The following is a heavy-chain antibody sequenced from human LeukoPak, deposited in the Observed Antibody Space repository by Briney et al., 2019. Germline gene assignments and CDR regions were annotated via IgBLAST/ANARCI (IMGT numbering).Heavy chain of an antibody. Sequence: GGSLRLSCAASGFNVSNNYMTWVRQAPGKGLEWVAVISYDGRNKHYPDSVKGRFTISRDISTDTLWLQMDSLRTEDTAVYYCAKGPLRGTAAAIDYWGQGTLVTVSS. CDR1: GFNVSNNY. V-gene: IGHV3-30*18. D-gene: IGHD2-2*01. CDR2: ISYDGRNK. CDR3: AKGPLRGTAAAIDY. J-gene: IGHJ4*02.